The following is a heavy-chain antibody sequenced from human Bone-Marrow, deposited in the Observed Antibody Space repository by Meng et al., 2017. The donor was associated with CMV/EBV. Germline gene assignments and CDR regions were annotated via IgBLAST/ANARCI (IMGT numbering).Heavy chain of an antibody. CDR3: ARACGGDCANDAFDI. V-gene: IGHV4-39*07. J-gene: IGHJ3*02. CDR2: IYYSGST. D-gene: IGHD2-21*01. CDR1: VGSISSSSYY. Sequence: SETLSLTCTVPVGSISSSSYYWGWIRQPPGKGLEWIGSIYYSGSTYYNPSLKSRVTISVDTSKNQFSLKLSSVTAADTAVYYCARACGGDCANDAFDIWGQGTMVTVSS.